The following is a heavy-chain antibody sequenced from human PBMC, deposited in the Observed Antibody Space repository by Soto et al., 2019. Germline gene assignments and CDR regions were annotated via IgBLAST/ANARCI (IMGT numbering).Heavy chain of an antibody. J-gene: IGHJ4*02. CDR2: ISYSSATI. CDR1: GFTFSNYG. D-gene: IGHD5-18*01. CDR3: ARDSSKYTYGSFYFDY. V-gene: IGHV3-48*02. Sequence: GGSLRLSCAASGFTFSNYGINWVRQAPGRGLEWISFISYSSATIHYADSVRGRFTISRDNANNSLYLEMSSLRDEDTAVYFCARDSSKYTYGSFYFDYCGQGTLVTVSS.